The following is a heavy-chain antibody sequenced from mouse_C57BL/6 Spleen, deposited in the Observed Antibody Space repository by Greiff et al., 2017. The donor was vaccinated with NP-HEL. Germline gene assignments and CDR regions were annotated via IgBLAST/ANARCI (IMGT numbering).Heavy chain of an antibody. CDR3: ARGGIYGYDRAFAY. CDR2: ILPGSGST. CDR1: GYTFTGYW. D-gene: IGHD2-2*01. J-gene: IGHJ3*01. V-gene: IGHV1-9*01. Sequence: QVQLKESGAELMKPGASVKLSCKATGYTFTGYWIEWVKQRPGHGLEWIGEILPGSGSTNYNEKFKGKATFTADTSSNTAYMQLSSLTTEDSAVYYCARGGIYGYDRAFAYWGQGTLVTVSA.